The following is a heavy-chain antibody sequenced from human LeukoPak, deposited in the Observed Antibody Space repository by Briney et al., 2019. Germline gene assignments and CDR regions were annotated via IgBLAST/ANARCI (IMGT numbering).Heavy chain of an antibody. V-gene: IGHV4-30-4*01. CDR1: GGSISSGDYY. Sequence: SGTLSLTCTVSGGSISSGDYYWSWIRQPPGKGLEWIGYIYYSGSTYYNPSLKSRVTISVDTSKNQFSLKLSSVTAADTAVYYCARADLWFGYGAFDIWGQGTMVTVSS. J-gene: IGHJ3*02. D-gene: IGHD5-12*01. CDR3: ARADLWFGYGAFDI. CDR2: IYYSGST.